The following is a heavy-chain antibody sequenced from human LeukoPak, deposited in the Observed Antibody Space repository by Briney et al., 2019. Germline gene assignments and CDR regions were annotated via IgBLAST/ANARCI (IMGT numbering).Heavy chain of an antibody. Sequence: PSETLSLTCTVSGGSISSYYWSWIRQPPGKGLEWIGYIYYSGSTNYNPSLKSRVTISVDTSKNQFSLKLSSVTAADTAVYYCARNVRSGRQLLTYNWFDPWGQGTLVTVSS. CDR3: ARNVRSGRQLLTYNWFDP. D-gene: IGHD6-6*01. CDR1: GGSISSYY. J-gene: IGHJ5*02. V-gene: IGHV4-59*01. CDR2: IYYSGST.